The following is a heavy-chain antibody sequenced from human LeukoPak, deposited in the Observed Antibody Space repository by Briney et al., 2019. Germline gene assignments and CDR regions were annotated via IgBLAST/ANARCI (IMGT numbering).Heavy chain of an antibody. V-gene: IGHV1-18*01. D-gene: IGHD6-13*01. J-gene: IGHJ4*02. CDR2: ISAYNGNT. CDR3: ARERGVAEGGPRPHLFFDS. Sequence: WASVKVSCKASGYTFTSYGISWVRQAPGQGLEWMGWISAYNGNTNYAQKLQGRLTMTTDTSTSTAYMELRSLRSDDTALYYCARERGVAEGGPRPHLFFDSWGQGTLVTVSS. CDR1: GYTFTSYG.